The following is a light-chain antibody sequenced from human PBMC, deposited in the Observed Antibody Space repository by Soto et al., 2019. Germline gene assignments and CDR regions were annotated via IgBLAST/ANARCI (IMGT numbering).Light chain of an antibody. V-gene: IGLV4-69*01. CDR3: QTCGTGIWV. CDR1: SGYSTYG. CDR2: LNSDGSH. J-gene: IGLJ3*02. Sequence: QLLLTQSPSASASLGASVKLTCTLSSGYSTYGIAWHQQQPEKGPRFLMKLNSDGSHNKGDGIPDRSSGSSSGAERYLTSSSLQLEDEYDYYFQTCGTGIWVFGGGTKLTVL.